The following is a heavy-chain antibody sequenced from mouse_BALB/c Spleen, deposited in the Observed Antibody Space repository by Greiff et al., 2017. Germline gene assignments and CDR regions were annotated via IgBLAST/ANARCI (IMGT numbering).Heavy chain of an antibody. CDR2: INPSTGYT. D-gene: IGHD2-14*01. CDR1: GYTFTSYW. CDR3: ARVKGRRENAMDY. Sequence: VQLQQSGAELAKPGASVKMSCKASGYTFTSYWMHWVKQRPGQGLEWIGYINPSTGYTEYNQKFKDKATLTADKSSSTAYMQLSSLTSEDSAVYYCARVKGRRENAMDYWGQGTSVTVSS. J-gene: IGHJ4*01. V-gene: IGHV1-7*01.